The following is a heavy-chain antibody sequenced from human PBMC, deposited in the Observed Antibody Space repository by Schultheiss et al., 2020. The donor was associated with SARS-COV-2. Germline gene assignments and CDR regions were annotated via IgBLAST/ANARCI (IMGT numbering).Heavy chain of an antibody. CDR1: GGSISSGGYY. CDR2: IYYSGST. CDR3: ARDTSIASYFDY. J-gene: IGHJ4*02. V-gene: IGHV4-31*03. Sequence: SQTLSLTCTVSGGSISSGGYYWSWIRHHPGKGLEWIGYIYYSGSTYYNPSLKSRVTISVDTSKNQFSLKLSSVTAADTAVYYCARDTSIASYFDYWGQGTLVTVSS. D-gene: IGHD6-6*01.